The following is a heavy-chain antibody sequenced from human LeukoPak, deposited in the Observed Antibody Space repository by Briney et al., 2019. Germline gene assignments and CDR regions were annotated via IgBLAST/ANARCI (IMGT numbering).Heavy chain of an antibody. V-gene: IGHV3-7*01. CDR1: GFTLSTYW. J-gene: IGHJ4*02. Sequence: GGSLRLSCAASGFTLSTYWMNWVRQAPGKGLEWLANIKQDGTEKYYVDSVGGRFTISRDNAENSLYLQMNSLRAEDAAVYYCARGGSGTYSGYFDYWGQGTLVTVSS. CDR3: ARGGSGTYSGYFDY. CDR2: IKQDGTEK. D-gene: IGHD1-26*01.